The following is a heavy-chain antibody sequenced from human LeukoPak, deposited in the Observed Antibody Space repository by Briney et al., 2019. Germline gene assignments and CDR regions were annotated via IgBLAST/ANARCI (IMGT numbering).Heavy chain of an antibody. CDR3: ARGALRLELGEYYGMDV. V-gene: IGHV1-8*01. J-gene: IGHJ6*02. D-gene: IGHD1-7*01. Sequence: GASVKVSCKASGYTFTSYDINWVRQATGQGLEWMGWMNPNSGNTGYAQKFQGRVTMTRNTSISTAYMELSSLRSEDTAVYYCARGALRLELGEYYGMDVWGQGTTVTVSS. CDR2: MNPNSGNT. CDR1: GYTFTSYD.